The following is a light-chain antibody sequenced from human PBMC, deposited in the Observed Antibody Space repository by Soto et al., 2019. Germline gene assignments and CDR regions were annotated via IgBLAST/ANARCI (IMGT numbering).Light chain of an antibody. CDR3: QQHSNWPPIT. V-gene: IGKV3-11*01. J-gene: IGKJ5*01. CDR1: QSISNY. Sequence: EIVLTQAPATLSLSPGERATLSCRASQSISNYVAWYQQKPCQAPRLLIYDASDRATGIPGRFSGSGSGTAFTLTISSLAPEDFAVYYCQQHSNWPPITFGQGTRLEIK. CDR2: DAS.